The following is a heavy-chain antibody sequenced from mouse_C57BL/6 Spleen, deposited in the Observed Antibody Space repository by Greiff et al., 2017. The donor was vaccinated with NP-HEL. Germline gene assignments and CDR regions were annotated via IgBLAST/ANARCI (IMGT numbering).Heavy chain of an antibody. D-gene: IGHD2-4*01. J-gene: IGHJ3*01. V-gene: IGHV1-26*01. Sequence: EVQLQQSGPELVKPGASVKISCKASGYTFTDYYMNWVKQSHGKSLEWIGDINPNNGGTSYNQKFKGKATLTVDKSSSTAYMELRSLTSEDSAVYYCARPNYDGFAYWGQGTLVTVSA. CDR3: ARPNYDGFAY. CDR2: INPNNGGT. CDR1: GYTFTDYY.